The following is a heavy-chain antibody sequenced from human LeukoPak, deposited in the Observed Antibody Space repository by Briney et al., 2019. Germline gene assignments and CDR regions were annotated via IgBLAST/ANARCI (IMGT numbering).Heavy chain of an antibody. CDR3: ARGVLSGEFDY. CDR2: IYYSGST. D-gene: IGHD7-27*01. V-gene: IGHV4-31*03. J-gene: IGHJ4*02. Sequence: SETLSLTCTVSGGSISSGGYYWSWIRQLPGKGPEWIGYIYYSGSTYYNPSLKSRVTISVDTSKNQFSLKLSSVTAADTAVYYCARGVLSGEFDYWGQGTLVTVSS. CDR1: GGSISSGGYY.